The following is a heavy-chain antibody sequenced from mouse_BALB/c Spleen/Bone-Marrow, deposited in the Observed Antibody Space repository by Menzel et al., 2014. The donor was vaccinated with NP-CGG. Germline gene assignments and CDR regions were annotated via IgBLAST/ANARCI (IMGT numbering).Heavy chain of an antibody. CDR1: GFNTKDTY. D-gene: IGHD2-4*01. CDR3: ATMITDWYFDV. Sequence: VQLQQPGAELVKPGASVKLSCTASGFNTKDTYMHWVKQRPEQGLEWIGRIDPANGNTKYDPKFQGKATITADTSSNTAYLQLSSLTSEDTAVYYCATMITDWYFDVWGAGTTVTVSS. J-gene: IGHJ1*01. CDR2: IDPANGNT. V-gene: IGHV14-3*02.